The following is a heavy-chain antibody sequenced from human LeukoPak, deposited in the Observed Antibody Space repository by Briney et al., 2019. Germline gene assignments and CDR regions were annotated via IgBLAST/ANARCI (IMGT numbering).Heavy chain of an antibody. CDR2: INHSGST. D-gene: IGHD1-26*01. CDR3: ARHPTLRGAGQIRYYYYLDV. V-gene: IGHV4-34*01. J-gene: IGHJ6*03. CDR1: GGSFSGYY. Sequence: PSETLSLTCAVYGGSFSGYYWSWIRQPPGKGLEWIGEINHSGSTHYNPSLKSRVTISVDTSKNQFSLKLSSVTAADTAVYYCARHPTLRGAGQIRYYYYLDVWGKGTTVTISS.